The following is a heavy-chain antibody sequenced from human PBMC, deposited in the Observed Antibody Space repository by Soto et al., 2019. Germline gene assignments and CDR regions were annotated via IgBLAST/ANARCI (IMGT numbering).Heavy chain of an antibody. CDR3: ARFTRGGAFDI. D-gene: IGHD1-1*01. Sequence: GGPLRRSCAEPGFSFKSYGMHWVRQAPGKGLDWVAVICYDGSNKYYADPVKGRFTISRDNSKNTLYLQMNSLRAEDTAVYYCARFTRGGAFDILVQGTMVTGSS. CDR2: ICYDGSNK. CDR1: GFSFKSYG. J-gene: IGHJ3*02. V-gene: IGHV3-33*03.